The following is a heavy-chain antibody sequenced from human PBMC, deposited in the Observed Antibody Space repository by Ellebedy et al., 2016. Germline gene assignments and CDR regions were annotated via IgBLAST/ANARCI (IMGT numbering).Heavy chain of an antibody. D-gene: IGHD4-11*01. CDR2: ISGSSSYI. J-gene: IGHJ6*02. V-gene: IGHV3-21*01. CDR3: AREFRPVTTRYYYYYYGMDV. Sequence: GGSLRLXXAASGFTFSSYSMNWVRQAPGKGLEWVSSISGSSSYIYYADSVKGRFTISRDNAKNSLYLQMNSLRAEDMAVYYCAREFRPVTTRYYYYYYGMDVWGQGTTVTVSS. CDR1: GFTFSSYS.